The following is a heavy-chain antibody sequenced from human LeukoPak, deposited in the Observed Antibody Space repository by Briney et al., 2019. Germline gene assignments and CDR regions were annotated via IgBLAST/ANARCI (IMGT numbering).Heavy chain of an antibody. J-gene: IGHJ1*01. CDR2: ISYDGSNK. CDR3: AKDRRYDSSGYYYPEYFQH. CDR1: GFTFSSYG. Sequence: PGRSLRLSCAASGFTFSSYGMHWVRQAPGKGLEWVAVISYDGSNKYYADSVKGRFTISRDNSKNTLYLQMNSLRAEDTAVYYCAKDRRYDSSGYYYPEYFQHWGQGTLVTVSS. V-gene: IGHV3-30*18. D-gene: IGHD3-22*01.